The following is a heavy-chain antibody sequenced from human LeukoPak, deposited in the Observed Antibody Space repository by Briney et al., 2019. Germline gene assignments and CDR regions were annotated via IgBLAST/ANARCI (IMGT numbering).Heavy chain of an antibody. CDR2: IKQDGSEK. CDR1: GFTTSSYC. CDR3: ARAHPGDDSDFQFEN. Sequence: PGGSLRLSCAVSGFTTSSYCMSWLRQAPGKGVEWVTNIKQDGSEKYYVDSVKGSFTISRDNPKTSLYLQINSMRAEAASLYYFARAHPGDDSDFQFENWGEGTLVTVSS. V-gene: IGHV3-7*01. D-gene: IGHD4-11*01. J-gene: IGHJ4*02.